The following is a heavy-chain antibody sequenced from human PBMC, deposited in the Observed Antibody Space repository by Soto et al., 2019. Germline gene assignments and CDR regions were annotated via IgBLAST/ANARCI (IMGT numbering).Heavy chain of an antibody. V-gene: IGHV4-59*11. D-gene: IGHD2-2*01. CDR3: ARAVLPATAPFDY. CDR2: IYYSGST. J-gene: IGHJ4*02. CDR1: CGSISNHY. Sequence: PSQTLPLTCTVSCGSISNHYWSWIRQPPGKGLEWIGYIYYSGSTNYNPSLQSRVTISVDTSKNQFSLKLSSVTAADTAAYYCARAVLPATAPFDYWGQGTLVTVSS.